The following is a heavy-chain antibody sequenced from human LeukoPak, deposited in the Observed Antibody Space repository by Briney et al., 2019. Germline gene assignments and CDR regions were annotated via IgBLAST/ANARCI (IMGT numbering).Heavy chain of an antibody. CDR2: FDYSGYS. V-gene: IGHV4-59*08. CDR1: GGSIIDYS. D-gene: IGHD2/OR15-2a*01. Sequence: TSETLSLTCTVSGGSIIDYSWSWIRQPPGKGLEWLGYFDYSGYSNYNPSLRSRLTMSVDMSKNQPSLKVRSVTAADTAVYYCARVSLLESAVHPWGQGTLVTVSS. CDR3: ARVSLLESAVHP. J-gene: IGHJ5*02.